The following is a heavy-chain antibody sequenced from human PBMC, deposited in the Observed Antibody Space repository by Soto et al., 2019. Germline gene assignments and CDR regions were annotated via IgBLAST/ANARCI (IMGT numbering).Heavy chain of an antibody. CDR1: GGTFSSYA. CDR3: ARERIMIIHRAFDG. CDR2: IIPIFGTA. Sequence: SVKVSCRASGGTFSSYAISWVRQAPGQGLEWMGGIIPIFGTANYAQKFQGRVTITADESTSTAYMELSSLRSEDTAVYYCARERIMIIHRAFDGFRRGTMVAV. V-gene: IGHV1-69*13. D-gene: IGHD3-16*01. J-gene: IGHJ3*01.